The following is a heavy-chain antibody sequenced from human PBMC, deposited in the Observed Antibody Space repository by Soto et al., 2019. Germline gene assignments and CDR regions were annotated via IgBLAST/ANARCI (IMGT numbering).Heavy chain of an antibody. CDR1: GYTFAYDY. J-gene: IGHJ4*02. CDR3: ARTKLDSSGYSFEY. V-gene: IGHV1-46*01. D-gene: IGHD3-22*01. CDR2: IKPSGGAT. Sequence: ASVKVSCKASGYTFAYDYIHWVRQVPGQGLEWMGRIKPSGGATLYAQKFQGRVTMTRDTSTNTLYMDLSSLRSDDTAVYYCARTKLDSSGYSFEYWGQGTLVTVSS.